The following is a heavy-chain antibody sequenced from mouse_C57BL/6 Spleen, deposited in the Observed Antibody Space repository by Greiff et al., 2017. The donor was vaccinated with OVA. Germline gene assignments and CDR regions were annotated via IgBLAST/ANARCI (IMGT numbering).Heavy chain of an antibody. CDR3: ARSTTVVAEGWYFDV. D-gene: IGHD1-1*01. V-gene: IGHV1-80*01. Sequence: VKLMESGAELVKPGASVKISCKASGYAFSSYWMNWVKQRPGKGLEWIGQIYPGDGDTNYNGKFKGKATLTADKSSSTAYLQLSSLTSEDSAVYFCARSTTVVAEGWYFDVWGTGTTVTVSS. CDR2: IYPGDGDT. J-gene: IGHJ1*03. CDR1: GYAFSSYW.